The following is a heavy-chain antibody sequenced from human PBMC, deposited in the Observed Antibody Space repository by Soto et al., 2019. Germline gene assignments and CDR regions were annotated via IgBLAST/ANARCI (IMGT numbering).Heavy chain of an antibody. V-gene: IGHV1-69*13. D-gene: IGHD4-17*01. J-gene: IGHJ5*02. Sequence: ASVKVSCKASGGTFSSYAISWVRQAPGQGLEWMGGIIPIFGTANYAQKFQGRVTITADESTSTAYMELSSLRSEDTAVYYCARATTDDYGDYYNWFDPWGQGTLVTVSS. CDR2: IIPIFGTA. CDR1: GGTFSSYA. CDR3: ARATTDDYGDYYNWFDP.